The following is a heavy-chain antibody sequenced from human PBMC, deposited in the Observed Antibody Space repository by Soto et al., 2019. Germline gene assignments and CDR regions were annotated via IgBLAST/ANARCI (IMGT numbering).Heavy chain of an antibody. J-gene: IGHJ6*02. D-gene: IGHD3-22*01. CDR1: GGSFSGYY. CDR2: INHSGST. CDR3: ARGRQVVVITDYYYYGVDV. Sequence: PSETLSLTCAVYGGSFSGYYWSWIRQPPGKGLEWIGEINHSGSTNYNPSLKSRVTISVDTSKNQFSLKLSSVTAADTAVYYCARGRQVVVITDYYYYGVDVWGQGTTVTVSS. V-gene: IGHV4-34*01.